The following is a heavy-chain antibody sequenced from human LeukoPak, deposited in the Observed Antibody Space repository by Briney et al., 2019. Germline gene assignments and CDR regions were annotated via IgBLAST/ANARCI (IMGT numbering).Heavy chain of an antibody. CDR1: CGSISSYY. V-gene: IGHV4-59*08. J-gene: IGHJ6*02. Sequence: SETLSLTCTVSCGSISSYYWNWIRQPPGKGLEWIGYIYYSGNTNYNPSPKSRVTISVDTSKNQFSLKLSSETAADTAVYYCARQDVVVITAATYYYGMDVWGQGTTVTVSS. CDR3: ARQDVVVITAATYYYGMDV. D-gene: IGHD2-2*01. CDR2: IYYSGNT.